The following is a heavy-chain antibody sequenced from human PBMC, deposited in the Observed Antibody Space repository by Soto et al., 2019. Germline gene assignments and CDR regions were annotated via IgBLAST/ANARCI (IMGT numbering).Heavy chain of an antibody. CDR2: ISGSRATT. J-gene: IGHJ4*02. Sequence: VQLLESGGGLVQPGGSLRLSCAASGFTFDTYAISWVRQAPGRGLEWVSAISGSRATTYYADAVKGRFTISRDNSKNTLYLHIGSLRVDDTAIYYCATGTASYYFDSWGQGAPVTVSS. CDR3: ATGTASYYFDS. V-gene: IGHV3-23*01. CDR1: GFTFDTYA.